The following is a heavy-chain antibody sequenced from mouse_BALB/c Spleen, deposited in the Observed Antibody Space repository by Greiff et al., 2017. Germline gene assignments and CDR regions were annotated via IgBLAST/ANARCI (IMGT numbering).Heavy chain of an antibody. J-gene: IGHJ4*01. D-gene: IGHD2-14*01. CDR2: ISSGSSTI. CDR1: GFTFSSFG. CDR3: SRCGGTYAMDY. V-gene: IGHV5-17*02. Sequence: EVKLMESGGGLVQPGGSRKLSCAASGFTFSSFGMHWVRQAPEKGLEWVAYISSGSSTIYYADTVKGRFTISRDNPKNTLFLQMTSLRSEDTAMYYCSRCGGTYAMDYWGQGTSVTVSS.